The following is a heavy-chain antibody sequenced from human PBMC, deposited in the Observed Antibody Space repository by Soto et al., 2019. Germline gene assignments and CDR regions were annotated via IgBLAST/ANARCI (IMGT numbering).Heavy chain of an antibody. D-gene: IGHD2-15*01. J-gene: IGHJ6*02. V-gene: IGHV1-69*13. CDR2: IIPIFGTA. CDR3: ARDRGVVAATWHYGMDV. Sequence: SVKVSCKASGDTFSSYAISWVRQAPGQGLEWMGGIIPIFGTANYAQKFQGRVTITADESTSTAYMELSSLRSEDTAVYYCARDRGVVAATWHYGMDVWGQGTTVTVSS. CDR1: GDTFSSYA.